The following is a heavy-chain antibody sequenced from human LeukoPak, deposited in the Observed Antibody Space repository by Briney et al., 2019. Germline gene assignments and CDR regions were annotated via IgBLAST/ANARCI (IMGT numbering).Heavy chain of an antibody. D-gene: IGHD6-13*01. CDR2: ISAYNGNT. CDR3: ARRIAAGGTAIGY. CDR1: GYTFTGYG. J-gene: IGHJ4*02. Sequence: ASVKVSCKASGYTFTGYGISWVRQAPGQGLEWVGWISAYNGNTKYAQKFQGRVTVTTDTSTSTAYMELRSLRSDDTAVYYCARRIAAGGTAIGYWGQGTLVTVSS. V-gene: IGHV1-18*01.